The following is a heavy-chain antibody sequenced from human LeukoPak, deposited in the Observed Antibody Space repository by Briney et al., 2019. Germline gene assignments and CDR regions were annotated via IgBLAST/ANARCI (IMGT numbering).Heavy chain of an antibody. D-gene: IGHD5-12*01. CDR2: IRGST. CDR3: AKDLGGSTDY. Sequence: GGSLRLSCAASGFTFNNYAVSWVRQAPGKGLEWVSLIRGSTYYADSVKGRFTISRDNSQKTVYLQMNSLRAEDTALYYCAKDLGGSTDYWGQGTLVTASS. V-gene: IGHV3-23*01. CDR1: GFTFNNYA. J-gene: IGHJ4*02.